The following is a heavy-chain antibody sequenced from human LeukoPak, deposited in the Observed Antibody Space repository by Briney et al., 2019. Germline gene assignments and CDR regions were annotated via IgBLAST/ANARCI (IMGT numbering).Heavy chain of an antibody. J-gene: IGHJ3*02. CDR3: ARPGLGYDSSEDAFDI. CDR2: IYYSGST. V-gene: IGHV4-59*12. D-gene: IGHD3-22*01. Sequence: SETLSLTCTVSGGSISSYYWSWIRQPPGKGLEWIGYIYYSGSTNYNPSLKSRVTISVDTSKNQFSLKLSSVTAADTAVYYCARPGLGYDSSEDAFDIWGQGTMVTVSS. CDR1: GGSISSYY.